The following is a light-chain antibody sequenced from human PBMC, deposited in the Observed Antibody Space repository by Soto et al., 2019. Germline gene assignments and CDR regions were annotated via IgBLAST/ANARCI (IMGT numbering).Light chain of an antibody. J-gene: IGKJ5*01. Sequence: EIMMTQSPATLSVSPGESATLSCRASQSVSNNLAWYQHKPGQVPRLLIYYSSTRATGIPARFSGSGSGTDFTLTISSLQSEDFALYYCQQYNDWTPTTFGQGTRLEIK. V-gene: IGKV3-15*01. CDR2: YSS. CDR3: QQYNDWTPTT. CDR1: QSVSNN.